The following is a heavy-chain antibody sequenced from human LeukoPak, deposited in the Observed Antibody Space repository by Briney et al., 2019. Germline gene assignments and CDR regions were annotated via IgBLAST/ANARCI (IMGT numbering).Heavy chain of an antibody. Sequence: SETLSLTCTVSGGSISSSSYYWGWIRQPPGKGLEWIGSIYYSGSTYYNPSLKSRVTISVDTSKNQFSLKLSSVTAADTAVYYCARDAWAWDYWGQGTLVTVSS. J-gene: IGHJ4*02. CDR3: ARDAWAWDY. D-gene: IGHD1-26*01. V-gene: IGHV4-39*07. CDR2: IYYSGST. CDR1: GGSISSSSYY.